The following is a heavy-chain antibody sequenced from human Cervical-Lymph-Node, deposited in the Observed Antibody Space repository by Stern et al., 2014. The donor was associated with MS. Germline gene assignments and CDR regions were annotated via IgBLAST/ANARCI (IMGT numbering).Heavy chain of an antibody. CDR3: AGDTVYYGLDV. J-gene: IGHJ6*02. Sequence: EVQLVESGGGLVQPGGSPRLSCAASGFTFRSYWMHWVRQAPGKGLVWVSRINEGGSETSYADSVKGRFTISRDNAKNTLYLQMNSLRAEDTAVYYCAGDTVYYGLDVWGQGTTVTVSS. D-gene: IGHD4-11*01. CDR1: GFTFRSYW. CDR2: INEGGSET. V-gene: IGHV3-74*01.